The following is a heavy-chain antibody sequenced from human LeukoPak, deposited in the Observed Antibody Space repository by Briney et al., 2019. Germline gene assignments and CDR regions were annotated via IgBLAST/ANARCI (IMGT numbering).Heavy chain of an antibody. J-gene: IGHJ4*02. CDR1: GLTLSSSA. CDR3: AREERLRWTGY. D-gene: IGHD4-23*01. CDR2: ISGSGDYT. V-gene: IGHV3-23*01. Sequence: PGGSLRLSCAASGLTLSSSAMHWVRQAPGKGLEWVSSISGSGDYTYYADSVKGRFTISRDSSKNTLYLEMNSVRAEDTAVYYCAREERLRWTGYWGQGTLVTVSS.